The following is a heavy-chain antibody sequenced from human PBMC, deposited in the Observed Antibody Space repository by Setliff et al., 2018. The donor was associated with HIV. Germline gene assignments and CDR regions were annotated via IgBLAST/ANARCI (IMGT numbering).Heavy chain of an antibody. CDR2: IYYTGST. J-gene: IGHJ3*02. D-gene: IGHD1-1*01. CDR3: AREDGSNSHDTFEI. CDR1: GGSISNDY. Sequence: LSLTCTVSGGSISNDYWHWIRQSPGRGLEWIGYIYYTGSTNYNPSLKSRVAMSVDSSNHQFSLKLTSVAPADTAIYYCAREDGSNSHDTFEIWGQGILVTVSS. V-gene: IGHV4-59*01.